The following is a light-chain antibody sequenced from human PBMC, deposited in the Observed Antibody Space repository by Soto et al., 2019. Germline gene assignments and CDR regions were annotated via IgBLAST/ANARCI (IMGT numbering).Light chain of an antibody. J-gene: IGLJ2*01. CDR1: SSDVGGYNY. CDR2: EVS. V-gene: IGLV2-14*01. CDR3: SSYTSSSTRV. Sequence: QSALTQPASVSGSPGXSXXISCTGTSSDVGGYNYVSWYQQHPGKAPKLMIYEVSNRPSGVSNRFSGSKSGNTASLTISGLQAEDEAHYYCSSYTSSSTRVFGGGTKLTVL.